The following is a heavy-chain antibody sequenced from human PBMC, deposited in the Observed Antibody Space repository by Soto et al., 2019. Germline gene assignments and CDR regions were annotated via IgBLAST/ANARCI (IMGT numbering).Heavy chain of an antibody. D-gene: IGHD3-10*01. CDR3: AKDRGSGSYAANYYYYGMDV. CDR2: VNWNSGRI. V-gene: IGHV3-9*01. CDR1: GFTFDDYA. Sequence: SLRLSCAASGFTFDDYAMHWVRQAPGKGLEWVSGVNWNSGRIGYADSVKGRFTISRDNAKTSLYLQMNSLRAEDTALYYCAKDRGSGSYAANYYYYGMDVWGQGTTVTVS. J-gene: IGHJ6*02.